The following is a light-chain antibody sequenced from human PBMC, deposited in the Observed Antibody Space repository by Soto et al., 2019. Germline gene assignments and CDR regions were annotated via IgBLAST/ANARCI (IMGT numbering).Light chain of an antibody. CDR3: SSYAHRSTVL. CDR1: SSDVGSYDL. Sequence: QSVLTQPASVSGSPGQSITISCTGTSSDVGSYDLVSWYQQRPGKAPKLMIYEVSKRPSGVSNRFSGSKSGNTASLTISGLQAEDEADYYCSSYAHRSTVLFGGGTKVTVL. V-gene: IGLV2-23*02. CDR2: EVS. J-gene: IGLJ2*01.